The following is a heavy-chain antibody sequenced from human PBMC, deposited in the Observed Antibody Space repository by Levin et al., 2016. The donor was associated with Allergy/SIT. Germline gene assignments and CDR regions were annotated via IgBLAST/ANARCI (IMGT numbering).Heavy chain of an antibody. CDR2: INSDGSST. J-gene: IGHJ6*02. Sequence: GESLKISCAASGFTFSSYWMHWVRQAPGKGLVWVSRINSDGSSTSYADSVKGRFTISRDNAKNTLYLQMNSLRAEDTAVYYCARVWNDNHLYYYYGMDVWGQGTTVTVSS. CDR1: GFTFSSYW. V-gene: IGHV3-74*01. CDR3: ARVWNDNHLYYYYGMDV. D-gene: IGHD1-1*01.